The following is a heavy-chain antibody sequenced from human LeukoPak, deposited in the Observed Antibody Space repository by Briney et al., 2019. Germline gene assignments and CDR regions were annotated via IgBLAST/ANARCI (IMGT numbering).Heavy chain of an antibody. CDR2: ISAYNGNT. D-gene: IGHD2-2*01. CDR1: GYTFTSYG. V-gene: IGHV1-18*01. Sequence: ASVKVSCKASGYTFTSYGISWVRQAPGQGLEWMGWISAYNGNTNYAQKLQGRVTMTTDTSTSTAYMELRSLRSDDTAVYYCARDRIPHEFVVPAAMDYWGQGTLVTVSS. CDR3: ARDRIPHEFVVPAAMDY. J-gene: IGHJ4*02.